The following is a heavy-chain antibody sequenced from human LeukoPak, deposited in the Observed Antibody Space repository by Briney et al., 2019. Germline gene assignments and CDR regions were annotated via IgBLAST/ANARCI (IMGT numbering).Heavy chain of an antibody. Sequence: PGGSLRLSCAASGFTFSSYAMSWVRQAPGKGLEWVSRISGSGGSTYYADSVKGRLTISRDNSKNTLYLQMNSLRAEDTAIYYCAKDIRYFDSWGQGTLVTVSS. CDR3: AKDIRYFDS. V-gene: IGHV3-23*01. D-gene: IGHD3-9*01. CDR2: ISGSGGST. J-gene: IGHJ4*02. CDR1: GFTFSSYA.